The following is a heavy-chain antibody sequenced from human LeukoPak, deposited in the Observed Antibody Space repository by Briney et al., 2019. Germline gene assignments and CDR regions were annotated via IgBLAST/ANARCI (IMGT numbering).Heavy chain of an antibody. CDR3: ARERESSGYTFDY. CDR2: ISANGGSP. J-gene: IGHJ4*02. CDR1: GFTFDTHA. Sequence: GGALRLSCAASGFTFDTHAMHWARKAPGKGLEYVAAISANGGSPYYANSVRGRFTTSRDNSKNTLYLQMGSLRAEDTAVYYCARERESSGYTFDYWGQGTLVTVSS. D-gene: IGHD3-22*01. V-gene: IGHV3-64*01.